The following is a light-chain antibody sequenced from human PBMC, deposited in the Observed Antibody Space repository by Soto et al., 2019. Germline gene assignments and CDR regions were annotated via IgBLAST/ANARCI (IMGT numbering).Light chain of an antibody. CDR3: AGWDDSLSGVV. V-gene: IGLV1-47*02. Sequence: QAVLTQPPSASGTPGQRVTISCSGSRSNIGSNYVYWYQKVPGTAPKLLVYSNNQRPSGVPDRFSGSKSGNSASLAISGLRSEDEADYYCAGWDDSLSGVVFGGGTKLTVL. CDR1: RSNIGSNY. J-gene: IGLJ2*01. CDR2: SNN.